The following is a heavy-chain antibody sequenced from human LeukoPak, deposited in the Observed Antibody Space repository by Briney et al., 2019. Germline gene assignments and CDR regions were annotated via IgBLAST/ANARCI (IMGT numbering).Heavy chain of an antibody. J-gene: IGHJ6*03. D-gene: IGHD3-10*01. CDR3: AKAPGSGNEVYYYYYMDV. V-gene: IGHV3-30*02. CDR1: GFTFSSYG. CDR2: IRNDESNK. Sequence: GGSLRLSCAASGFTFSSYGMHWVRQAPGKGLEWVAFIRNDESNKYYADSVKGRFTISRDNSKNTLYLQMNSLRAEDTSVCCCAKAPGSGNEVYYYYYMDVWGKGTTVTVSS.